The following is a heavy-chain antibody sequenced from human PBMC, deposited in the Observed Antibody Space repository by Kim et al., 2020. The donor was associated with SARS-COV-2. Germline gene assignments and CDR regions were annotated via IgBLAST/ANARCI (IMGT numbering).Heavy chain of an antibody. CDR1: GGSFSGYY. Sequence: SETLSLTCAVYGGSFSGYYWSWIRQPPGKGLEWIGEINHSGSTNYNPSLKSRVTISVDTSKNQFSLKLSSVTAADTAVYYCARGRVGRSIFGVVTHVFDYWGQGTLVTVSS. CDR2: INHSGST. CDR3: ARGRVGRSIFGVVTHVFDY. D-gene: IGHD3-3*01. J-gene: IGHJ4*02. V-gene: IGHV4-34*01.